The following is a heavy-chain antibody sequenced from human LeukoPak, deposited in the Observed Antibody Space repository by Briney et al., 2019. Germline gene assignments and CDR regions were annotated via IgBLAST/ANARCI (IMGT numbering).Heavy chain of an antibody. CDR3: AKGCGGSCYSIDY. CDR1: GFTFRGYA. Sequence: GGSLRLSCAASGFTFRGYAMNWARQPPMKGVEGCAAVSGTGGSTYYADSVKGRFTISRDNSKNTLYLQMNSLRAEDTAVYYCAKGCGGSCYSIDYWGQGTLVTVSS. J-gene: IGHJ4*02. D-gene: IGHD2-15*01. V-gene: IGHV3-23*01. CDR2: VSGTGGST.